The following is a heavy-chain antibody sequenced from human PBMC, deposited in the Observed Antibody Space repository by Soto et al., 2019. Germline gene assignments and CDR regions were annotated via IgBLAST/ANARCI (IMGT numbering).Heavy chain of an antibody. CDR1: GGSISSYY. CDR2: IYYSGST. CDR3: ARTVAGTFSWFDP. D-gene: IGHD6-19*01. V-gene: IGHV4-59*08. Sequence: SETLSLTCTVSGGSISSYYGSWIRQPPGKGLEWIGYIYYSGSTNYNPSLKSRVTISVDTSKNQFSLKLSSVTAADTAVYYCARTVAGTFSWFDPWGQGTLVTVSS. J-gene: IGHJ5*02.